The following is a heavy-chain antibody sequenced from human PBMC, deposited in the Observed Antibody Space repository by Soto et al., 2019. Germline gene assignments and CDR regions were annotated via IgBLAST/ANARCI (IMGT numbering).Heavy chain of an antibody. CDR2: IYSGGST. CDR3: ARSDSSGYRTPDDAFDI. V-gene: IGHV3-53*01. D-gene: IGHD3-22*01. CDR1: GFTVSSNY. Sequence: EVQLVESGGGLIQPGGSLRLSCAASGFTVSSNYMSWVRQAPGKGLEWVSVIYSGGSTYYADSVKGRFTISRDNSKNTLDLQMNRLRAEDTAVYYCARSDSSGYRTPDDAFDIWGQGTMVTVSS. J-gene: IGHJ3*02.